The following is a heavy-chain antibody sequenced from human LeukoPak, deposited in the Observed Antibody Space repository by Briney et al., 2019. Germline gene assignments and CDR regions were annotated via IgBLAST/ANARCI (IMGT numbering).Heavy chain of an antibody. CDR1: GFTFGDYA. Sequence: GGSLRLSCTASGFTFGDYALAWVRQAPGKGLEWVGFIRSKAYGGTTEYAASVKGRFTISRDNAKNSLYLQMNSLRAEDTALYHCARERYYDSSGYYYWFDPWGQGTLVTVSS. D-gene: IGHD3-22*01. V-gene: IGHV3-49*04. CDR2: IRSKAYGGTT. J-gene: IGHJ5*02. CDR3: ARERYYDSSGYYYWFDP.